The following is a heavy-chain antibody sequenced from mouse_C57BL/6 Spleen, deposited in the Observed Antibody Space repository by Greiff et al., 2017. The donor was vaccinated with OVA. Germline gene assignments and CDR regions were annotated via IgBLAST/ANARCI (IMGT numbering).Heavy chain of an antibody. J-gene: IGHJ2*01. D-gene: IGHD1-1*01. Sequence: EVKLMESGGDLVKPGGSLKLSCAASGFTFSSYGMSWVRQTPDKRLEWVATISSGGSYTYYPDSVKGRFTISRDNAKNTLYLQMSSLKSEDTAMYYWARQVYGSSYDYWGQGTTLTVSS. CDR1: GFTFSSYG. V-gene: IGHV5-6*01. CDR2: ISSGGSYT. CDR3: ARQVYGSSYDY.